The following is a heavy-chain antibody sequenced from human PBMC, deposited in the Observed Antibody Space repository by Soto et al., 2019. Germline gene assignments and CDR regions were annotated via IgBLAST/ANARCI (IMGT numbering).Heavy chain of an antibody. Sequence: SETLSLTCSVSGGSISNNYWNWIRQPPGKGLEWIGYISYSVTTNYNPSLKSRVTISVDTSKNQFSLKLSSVTAADTAVYYCASDRWFDSWGQGTLVTVSS. CDR1: GGSISNNY. CDR3: ASDRWFDS. V-gene: IGHV4-59*01. J-gene: IGHJ5*01. CDR2: ISYSVTT.